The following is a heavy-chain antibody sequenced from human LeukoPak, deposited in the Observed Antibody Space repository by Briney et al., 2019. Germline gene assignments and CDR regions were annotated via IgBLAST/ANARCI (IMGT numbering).Heavy chain of an antibody. CDR1: GGSFSGYY. D-gene: IGHD5-12*01. CDR2: TYYSGST. CDR3: ARTLIVATISWFDP. Sequence: SETLSLTCAVYGGSFSGYYWSWIRRPPGKGLEWIGSTYYSGSTYYNPSLKSRVTISVDTSKNQFSLKLSSVTAADTAVYYCARTLIVATISWFDPWGQGTLVTVSS. J-gene: IGHJ5*02. V-gene: IGHV4-34*01.